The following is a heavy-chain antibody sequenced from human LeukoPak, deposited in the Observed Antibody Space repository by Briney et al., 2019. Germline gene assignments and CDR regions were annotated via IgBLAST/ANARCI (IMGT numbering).Heavy chain of an antibody. Sequence: GGSLRLSCVASGFTFNIYPMTWVRQSPEKGLEWVSTIGTGGDTYYADSVKGRYTISRDDSKNTLYLQMHSLGAEDTAVYYCAKSRVVDRRGYFDYWGQGTLVTVSS. CDR2: IGTGGDT. V-gene: IGHV3-23*01. CDR1: GFTFNIYP. D-gene: IGHD2-15*01. J-gene: IGHJ4*02. CDR3: AKSRVVDRRGYFDY.